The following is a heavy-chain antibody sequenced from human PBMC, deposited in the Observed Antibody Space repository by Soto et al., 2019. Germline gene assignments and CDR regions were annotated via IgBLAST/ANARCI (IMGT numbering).Heavy chain of an antibody. Sequence: TSESLPLPGAVYGGSVSGYYWSWIRQPPGKGMKWIGEINHIGSTNYNPSLKSRVTISVDMSKNQFSLKLSSVTAADTAVYYCARGGRQQLIPTPISYKIDYWGQGNLVTVSS. CDR1: GGSVSGYY. D-gene: IGHD6-13*01. CDR3: ARGGRQQLIPTPISYKIDY. V-gene: IGHV4-34*01. CDR2: INHIGST. J-gene: IGHJ4*02.